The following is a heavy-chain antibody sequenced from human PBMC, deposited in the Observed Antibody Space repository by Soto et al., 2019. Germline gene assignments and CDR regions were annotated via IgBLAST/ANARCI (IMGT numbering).Heavy chain of an antibody. CDR2: ILPTFGRA. Sequence: QVRLVQSGAEVRKPGSSVNVSCKASGGTFSNYAINWVRQAPGQGLEWIGGILPTFGRASYAQKFQGTVTITAYELRRTADMALSSLRSEDTAVYYCAGGLLLWFGEDHYGMDVWGQGTTVTVSS. D-gene: IGHD3-10*01. J-gene: IGHJ6*02. CDR3: AGGLLLWFGEDHYGMDV. CDR1: GGTFSNYA. V-gene: IGHV1-69*01.